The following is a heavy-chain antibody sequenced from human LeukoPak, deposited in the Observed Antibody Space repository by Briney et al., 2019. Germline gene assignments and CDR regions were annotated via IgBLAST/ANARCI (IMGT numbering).Heavy chain of an antibody. CDR2: IYSGGST. CDR3: ARDYYDSSGYDGVFDY. V-gene: IGHV3-53*01. J-gene: IGHJ4*02. D-gene: IGHD3-22*01. Sequence: GGSLRLSCAASGFTVSSNYMSWVRQAPGKGLEWVSVIYSGGSTYYADSVKGRFTISRDNSKNTLYLQMNSLRAEDTAVYYCARDYYDSSGYDGVFDYWGQGTLVTVSS. CDR1: GFTVSSNY.